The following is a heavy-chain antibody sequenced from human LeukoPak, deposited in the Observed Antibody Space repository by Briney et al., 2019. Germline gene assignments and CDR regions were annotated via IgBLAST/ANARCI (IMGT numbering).Heavy chain of an antibody. V-gene: IGHV1-18*01. D-gene: IGHD4-11*01. Sequence: ASVKVSCKASGYPFTSYGIVWVRQAPGQGLEWMGWISAYSGHTNYAQKLQGRVTMTTDRSTSTVYMELRSLRFDGTAVYYCARGADYKTVKYDYCGQGTLVTVPS. J-gene: IGHJ4*02. CDR3: ARGADYKTVKYDY. CDR2: ISAYSGHT. CDR1: GYPFTSYG.